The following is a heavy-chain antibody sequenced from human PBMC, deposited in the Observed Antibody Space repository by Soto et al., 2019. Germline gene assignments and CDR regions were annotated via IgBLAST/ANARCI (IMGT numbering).Heavy chain of an antibody. CDR2: IRSKANSYAT. Sequence: PGGSLRLSCAASGFTFSGSAMHWVRQASGKGLEWVGRIRSKANSYATAYAASVKGGFTISRDDSKNTAYLQMNSLKTEDTAVYYCTRLLHCSSTSCSDYWGQGTLVTVSS. CDR3: TRLLHCSSTSCSDY. V-gene: IGHV3-73*01. CDR1: GFTFSGSA. D-gene: IGHD2-2*01. J-gene: IGHJ4*02.